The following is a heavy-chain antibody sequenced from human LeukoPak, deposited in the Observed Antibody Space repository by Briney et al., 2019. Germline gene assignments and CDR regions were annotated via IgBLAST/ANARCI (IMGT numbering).Heavy chain of an antibody. V-gene: IGHV3-74*01. CDR1: GFTFKDSW. Sequence: GGSLRLSCAASGFTFKDSWMYWVRQVPGQGLLWVSRINGDGSDISYVDSVKGRFTISRDNSKNMLSLQMNSLRAEDTAVYYCAKGMGYASGSSYSYYYYMDVWGKGTTVTISS. CDR2: INGDGSDI. CDR3: AKGMGYASGSSYSYYYYMDV. J-gene: IGHJ6*03. D-gene: IGHD3-10*01.